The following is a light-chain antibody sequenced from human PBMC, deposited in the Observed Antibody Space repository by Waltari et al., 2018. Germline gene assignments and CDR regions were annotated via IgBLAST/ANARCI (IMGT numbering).Light chain of an antibody. V-gene: IGKV3-20*01. CDR1: QTVPLNY. J-gene: IGKJ4*01. Sequence: EIVLTQSPGTLSLPPGERATLSCRASQTVPLNYLAWYQQKPGQAPRLLIYDVSSRATGIPDRFSGSESGTDFTLTIRRLEPEDFAVYYCQQYATSPLTFGGGTKVEIK. CDR3: QQYATSPLT. CDR2: DVS.